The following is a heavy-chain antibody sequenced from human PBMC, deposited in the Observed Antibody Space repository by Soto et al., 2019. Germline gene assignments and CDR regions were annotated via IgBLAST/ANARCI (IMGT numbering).Heavy chain of an antibody. Sequence: QVQLQESGPGLVKPSEILSLICTVSGGSVSSSGYQWNWIRQPPGKGLEWIGDIYYSGSTIYNPSLKSRVTISVDTSKNQFPLKLSSVTAADTAVYFCARDSGITAFEIWGQGTMVTVSS. CDR3: ARDSGITAFEI. V-gene: IGHV4-61*08. CDR2: IYYSGST. J-gene: IGHJ3*02. CDR1: GGSVSSSGYQ. D-gene: IGHD3-10*01.